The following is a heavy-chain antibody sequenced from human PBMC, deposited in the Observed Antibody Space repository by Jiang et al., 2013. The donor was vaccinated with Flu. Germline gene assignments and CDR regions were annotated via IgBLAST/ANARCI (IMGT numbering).Heavy chain of an antibody. CDR2: IYYSWST. CDR3: ARGSGYPDAFDI. D-gene: IGHD6-13*01. CDR1: GESVEIYY. V-gene: IGHV4-59*02. J-gene: IGHJ3*02. Sequence: PGLVKPSETLSLICSVSGESVEIYYWNWIRQPPGKGLEWIGYIYYSWSTNYNPSLKSRVTISEDTSKNQFSLKLRSVTAADTALYYCARGSGYPDAFDIWGQGTMV.